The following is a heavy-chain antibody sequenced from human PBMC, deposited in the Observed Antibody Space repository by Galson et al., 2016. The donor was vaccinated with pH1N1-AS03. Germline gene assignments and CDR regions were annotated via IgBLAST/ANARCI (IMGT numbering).Heavy chain of an antibody. CDR3: ARGPGSYSNYWFPPPDY. CDR1: GFTFSSYA. CDR2: ISGNGVST. V-gene: IGHV3-64*01. J-gene: IGHJ4*02. Sequence: SLRLSCAASGFTFSSYAMYWVRQAPGKGLEYVSVISGNGVSTYYANSVKGRFTISRDNSKNTLYLQMGSLRADDMAVYYCARGPGSYSNYWFPPPDYWGQGTLVTVSS. D-gene: IGHD6-13*01.